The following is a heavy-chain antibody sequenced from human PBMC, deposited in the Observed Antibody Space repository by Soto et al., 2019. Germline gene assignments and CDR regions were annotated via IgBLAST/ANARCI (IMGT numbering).Heavy chain of an antibody. CDR2: ILPLSGTT. J-gene: IGHJ6*02. CDR1: GGTFSAYA. CDR3: ARANPTKYYDYVWGDYRRGGMDV. Sequence: QLQLVQSGAEVKKPGSSVKVSCKASGGTFSAYAISWVRQAPGQGLEWMGGILPLSGTTNYTQRFQGRVTISADKSTSTAYMEPSSLRSEDTAVYYCARANPTKYYDYVWGDYRRGGMDVWGQGTTVTVSS. V-gene: IGHV1-69*06. D-gene: IGHD3-16*02.